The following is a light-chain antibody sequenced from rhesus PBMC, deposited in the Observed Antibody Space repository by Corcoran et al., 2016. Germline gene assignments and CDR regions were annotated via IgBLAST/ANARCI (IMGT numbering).Light chain of an antibody. CDR3: LQYTTTPFT. J-gene: IGKJ3*01. CDR2: KAS. CDR1: QSINSW. Sequence: DIQMTQSPSSLSASVGDTVTITCRANQSINSWLDWSQQKPGKAPKILNYKASSLETGVPSRFSGSGSGTDFTLTVSSLQPEDFATYYCLQYTTTPFTFGPGTKLDIK. V-gene: IGKV1-22*01.